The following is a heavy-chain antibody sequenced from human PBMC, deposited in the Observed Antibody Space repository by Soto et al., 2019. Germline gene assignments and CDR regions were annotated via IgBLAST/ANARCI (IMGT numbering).Heavy chain of an antibody. CDR2: IIPIFGTA. CDR1: GGTFSSYA. V-gene: IGHV1-69*06. D-gene: IGHD2-21*02. J-gene: IGHJ2*01. Sequence: SEKVSCKASGGTFSSYAISWVRQAPGQGLEWMGGIIPIFGTANYAQKFQGRVTITADKSTSTAYMELSSLRSEDTAVYYCARRPLAYCGGDCQDWYFDLWGRGTLVTVSS. CDR3: ARRPLAYCGGDCQDWYFDL.